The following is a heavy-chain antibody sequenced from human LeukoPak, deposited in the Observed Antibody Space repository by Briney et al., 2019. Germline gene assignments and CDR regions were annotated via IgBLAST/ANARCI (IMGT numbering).Heavy chain of an antibody. Sequence: SETLSLTCTVSGGSVSNHYWTWIRQLAGKGLEWIGRIYSSGSTNYHPSLKSRVTMSVDTSKNQFSLKLSSVTAADTAVYYCARELFPQGANCSDPWGQGTLVTVSS. J-gene: IGHJ5*02. CDR1: GGSVSNHY. CDR3: ARELFPQGANCSDP. CDR2: IYSSGST. V-gene: IGHV4-4*07. D-gene: IGHD3-10*02.